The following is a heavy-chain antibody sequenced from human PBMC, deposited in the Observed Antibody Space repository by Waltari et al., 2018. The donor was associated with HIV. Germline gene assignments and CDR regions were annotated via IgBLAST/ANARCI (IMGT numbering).Heavy chain of an antibody. CDR2: IKTKTDCGIT. CDR1: GFTLSHAW. D-gene: IGHD3-10*01. J-gene: IGHJ4*02. CDR3: TTDFAAYYYGSAN. V-gene: IGHV3-15*01. Sequence: EVQLVESGGGLVKPGGSLRLSCAASGFTLSHAWLSWVRQAPGKGLDWFGLIKTKTDCGITDYATPVKGRFSISRDDSKNTLYLQMNSLKSEDAAVYYCTTDFAAYYYGSANWGRGPLVAVSS.